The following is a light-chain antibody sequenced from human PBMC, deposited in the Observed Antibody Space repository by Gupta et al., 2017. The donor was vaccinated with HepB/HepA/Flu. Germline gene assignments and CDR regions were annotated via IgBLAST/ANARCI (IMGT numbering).Light chain of an antibody. CDR2: GNS. V-gene: IGLV1-40*01. CDR1: TSNIGASFD. CDR3: QSYDSSLSGV. Sequence: QSVLTPPPSVSLAPGQWLSIPSPVSTSNIGASFDVHWYQQLPGTAPKLLIFGNSNRPSGVPDRFSGSKSGTSASLAITGLQAEDEADYYCQSYDSSLSGVFGGGTKLTVL. J-gene: IGLJ3*02.